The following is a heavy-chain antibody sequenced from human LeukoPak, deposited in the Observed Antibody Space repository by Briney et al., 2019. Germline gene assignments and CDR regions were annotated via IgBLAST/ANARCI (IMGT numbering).Heavy chain of an antibody. CDR2: IWYDGSNK. Sequence: PGGSLRLSCAASGFTFSSYGMHWIRQAPGKGLEWVAVIWYDGSNKYYADSVKGRFTISRDNSKNSLYLQMNSLRAEDTAVCYCAVDTAMHPWGQGTLVTVSS. D-gene: IGHD5-18*01. CDR3: AVDTAMHP. V-gene: IGHV3-33*01. J-gene: IGHJ5*02. CDR1: GFTFSSYG.